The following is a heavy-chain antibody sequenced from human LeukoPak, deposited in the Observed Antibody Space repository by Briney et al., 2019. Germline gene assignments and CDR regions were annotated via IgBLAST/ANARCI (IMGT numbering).Heavy chain of an antibody. CDR3: ARDTAHLAAAGAEPFDY. CDR1: GYTFTSYA. V-gene: IGHV1-3*01. Sequence: GASVKVSCKASGYTFTSYAMHWVRQAPGQRLEWMGWINAGNGNTKYSQKFQGRVTITRDTSASTAYMELSSLRSDDTAVYYCARDTAHLAAAGAEPFDYWGQGTLVTVSS. J-gene: IGHJ4*02. D-gene: IGHD6-13*01. CDR2: INAGNGNT.